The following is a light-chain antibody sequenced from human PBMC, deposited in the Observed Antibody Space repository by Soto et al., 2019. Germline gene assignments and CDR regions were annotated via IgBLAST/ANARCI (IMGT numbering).Light chain of an antibody. V-gene: IGLV7-43*01. J-gene: IGLJ2*01. CDR2: STS. CDR1: TGAVTGGYC. Sequence: QAVVTQEPSLTVSPGGTVTLTCASSTGAVTGGYCPNWFQRKPGQAPRPLIYSTSNKHSWTPARFSGSLLGGKAALTLSGVQPEDEAEYYCLLYYGGAQLIFGGGTKVTVL. CDR3: LLYYGGAQLI.